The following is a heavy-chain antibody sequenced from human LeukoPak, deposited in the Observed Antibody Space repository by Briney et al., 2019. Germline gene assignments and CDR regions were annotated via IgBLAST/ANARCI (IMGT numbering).Heavy chain of an antibody. D-gene: IGHD2-2*01. J-gene: IGHJ5*02. CDR2: ISAYNGNT. Sequence: GASVKVSCKASGYTFTSYGISWVRQAPGRGLEWMGWISAYNGNTNYAQKLQGRVTMTTDTSTSTAYMELRSLRSDDTAVYYCARDPEDIVVVPAAISNWFDPWGQGTLVTVSS. CDR3: ARDPEDIVVVPAAISNWFDP. V-gene: IGHV1-18*01. CDR1: GYTFTSYG.